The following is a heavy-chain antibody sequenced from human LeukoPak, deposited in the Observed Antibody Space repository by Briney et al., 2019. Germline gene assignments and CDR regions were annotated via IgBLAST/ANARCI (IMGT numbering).Heavy chain of an antibody. CDR1: GYTFTGYY. J-gene: IGHJ5*02. Sequence: ASLKVSCKASGYTFTGYYMHWVRQAPGQGLEWMGRINPNSGGTNYAQKFQGRVTMTRDTSISTAYMELSRLRSDDTAVYYCARVREYCSGGSCRRYWFDPWGQGTLVTVSS. CDR2: INPNSGGT. CDR3: ARVREYCSGGSCRRYWFDP. D-gene: IGHD2-15*01. V-gene: IGHV1-2*06.